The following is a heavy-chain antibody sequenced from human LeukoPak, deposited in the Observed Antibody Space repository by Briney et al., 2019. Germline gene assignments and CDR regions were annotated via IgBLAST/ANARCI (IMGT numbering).Heavy chain of an antibody. J-gene: IGHJ3*02. CDR2: ISYDGSNK. V-gene: IGHV3-30-3*01. CDR1: GFTFSSYA. Sequence: PGRSLRLSCAASGFTFSSYAMHWVRQAPGKGLEWVAVISYDGSNKYYADSVKGRFTISRDNSKNTLYLQMNSLRAEDTAVYYCAKDRGWLQLIAFDIWGQGTMVTVSS. CDR3: AKDRGWLQLIAFDI. D-gene: IGHD5-24*01.